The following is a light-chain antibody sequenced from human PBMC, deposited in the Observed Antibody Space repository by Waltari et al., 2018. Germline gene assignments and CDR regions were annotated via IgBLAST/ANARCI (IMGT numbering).Light chain of an antibody. CDR1: QRVSSTY. J-gene: IGKJ5*01. CDR2: GAS. Sequence: EIVLTQSPGTLSLSPGERATLSCRASQRVSSTYLAWYQQKPGQPPRLLIYGASSRATGIPDRFSGSGSGTDFTLTISRLEPEDFAVYFCQQYGASLITFGQGTRLEIK. V-gene: IGKV3-20*01. CDR3: QQYGASLIT.